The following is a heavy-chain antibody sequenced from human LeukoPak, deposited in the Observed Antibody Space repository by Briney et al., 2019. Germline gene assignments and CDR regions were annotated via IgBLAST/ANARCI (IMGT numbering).Heavy chain of an antibody. CDR3: ARDLWRDYYGSGSVNWFDP. V-gene: IGHV4-38-2*02. CDR1: GYSISSGYY. CDR2: IYHSGST. Sequence: SETLSLTCAVSGYSISSGYYWGWIRQPPGKGLEWIGSIYHSGSTYYNPSLKSRVTTSVDTSKNQFSLKLSSVTAADTAVYYCARDLWRDYYGSGSVNWFDPWGQGTLVTVSS. J-gene: IGHJ5*02. D-gene: IGHD3-10*01.